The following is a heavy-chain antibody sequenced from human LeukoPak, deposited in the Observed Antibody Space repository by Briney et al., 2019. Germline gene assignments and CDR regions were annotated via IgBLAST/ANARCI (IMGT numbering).Heavy chain of an antibody. J-gene: IGHJ4*02. D-gene: IGHD3-10*01. CDR2: INHSGST. V-gene: IGHV4-34*01. CDR1: GGSFSGYY. CDR3: ARARAYYGSGSYYNGYYDFDY. Sequence: SETLSLTCAVYGGSFSGYYWSLIRQPPGKGLEWIGEINHSGSTNYNPSLKSRVTISVDTSKNQFSLKLSSVTAADTAVYYCARARAYYGSGSYYNGYYDFDYWGQGTLVTVSS.